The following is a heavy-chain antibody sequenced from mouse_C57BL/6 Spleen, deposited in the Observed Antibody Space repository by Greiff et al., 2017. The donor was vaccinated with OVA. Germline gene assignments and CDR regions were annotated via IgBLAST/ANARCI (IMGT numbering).Heavy chain of an antibody. CDR1: GFTFSSYG. J-gene: IGHJ2*01. Sequence: EVQLVQSGGDLVKPGGSLKLSCAASGFTFSSYGMSWVRQTPDKRLEWVATISSGGSYNYYPDSVKGRFTISRDNAKNTLYLQMSSLKSEDTAMYYGARQEGNYDFDCCGQRTTLSVSS. CDR2: ISSGGSYN. V-gene: IGHV5-6*01. CDR3: ARQEGNYDFDC. D-gene: IGHD1-1*01.